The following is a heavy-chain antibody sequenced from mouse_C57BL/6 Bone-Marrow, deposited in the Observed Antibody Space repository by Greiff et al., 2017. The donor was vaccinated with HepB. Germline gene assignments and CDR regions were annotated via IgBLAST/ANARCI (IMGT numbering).Heavy chain of an antibody. J-gene: IGHJ2*01. CDR1: GYAFSSYW. V-gene: IGHV1-80*01. Sequence: VQLVESGAELVKPGASVKISCKSSGYAFSSYWMNWVKQRPGKGLEWIGQIYPGDGDTNYNGKFKGKATLTADKSSSTAYMQLSSLTSEDSAVYFCAREGWLPFFDYWGQGTTLTVSS. CDR2: IYPGDGDT. D-gene: IGHD2-2*01. CDR3: AREGWLPFFDY.